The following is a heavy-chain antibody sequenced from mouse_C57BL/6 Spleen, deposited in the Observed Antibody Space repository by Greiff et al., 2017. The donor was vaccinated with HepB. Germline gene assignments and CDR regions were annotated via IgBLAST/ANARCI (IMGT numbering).Heavy chain of an antibody. V-gene: IGHV5-17*01. Sequence: EVNLVESGGGLVKPGGSLKLSCAASGFTFSDYGMHWVRQAPEKGLEWVAYISSGSSTIYYADTVKGRFTISRDNAKNTLFLQMTSLRSEDTAMYYCARRDYYGSSYVTWFAYWGQGTLVTVSA. J-gene: IGHJ3*01. CDR3: ARRDYYGSSYVTWFAY. D-gene: IGHD1-1*01. CDR1: GFTFSDYG. CDR2: ISSGSSTI.